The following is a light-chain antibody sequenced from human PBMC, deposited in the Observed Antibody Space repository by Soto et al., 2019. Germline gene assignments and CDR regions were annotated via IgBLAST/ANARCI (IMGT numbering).Light chain of an antibody. CDR1: QSFGRW. V-gene: IGKV1-5*03. CDR3: QEYKTGPGYN. J-gene: IGKJ2*01. CDR2: KTS. Sequence: DIQMTQSPSTQSASVGDRVTITCRASQSFGRWLAWYQQKPGKAPELLIYKTSTLERGVPSRFSGSGSGTEFTLTISSLQPDDFATYYCQEYKTGPGYNFGQGTRLEIK.